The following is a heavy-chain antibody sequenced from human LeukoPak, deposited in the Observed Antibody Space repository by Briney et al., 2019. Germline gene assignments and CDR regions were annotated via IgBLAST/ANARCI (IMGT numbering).Heavy chain of an antibody. D-gene: IGHD6-13*01. CDR2: INPSGGST. V-gene: IGHV1-46*01. Sequence: GASVKVSCKASGYTFTSYYMHWVRQAPGQGLEWMGIINPSGGSTSYAQKFQGRVTMTRDMSTSTVYMELSSLRSEDTAVYYCVEGGIAPLNWFDPWGQGTLVTVSS. CDR1: GYTFTSYY. CDR3: VEGGIAPLNWFDP. J-gene: IGHJ5*02.